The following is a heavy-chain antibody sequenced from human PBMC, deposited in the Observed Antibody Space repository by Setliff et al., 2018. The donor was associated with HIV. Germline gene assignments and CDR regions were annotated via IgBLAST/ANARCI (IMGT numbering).Heavy chain of an antibody. D-gene: IGHD1-20*01. CDR2: IIPIYGTA. J-gene: IGHJ6*02. Sequence: EASVKVSCKASGDIFSRYGISWVRQAPGQGLEWMGGIIPIYGTANSAQKFQGGVTITADESTSTAYMELSTLRSEDTAVYYCARFPVLGGMDVWGQGTTVTVSS. CDR3: ARFPVLGGMDV. CDR1: GDIFSRYG. V-gene: IGHV1-69*13.